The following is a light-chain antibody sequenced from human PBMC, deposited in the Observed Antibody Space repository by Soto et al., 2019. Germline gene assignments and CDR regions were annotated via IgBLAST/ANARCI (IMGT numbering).Light chain of an antibody. J-gene: IGLJ1*01. CDR1: YSNIGAGYD. Sequence: QSVLTQPPSVSGAPGQRVTISCTWSYSNIGAGYDVHWYQQLPGTAPKFFLSGNNNRPSGVPDRFSASKSGTSASLAITGLQAEDEAAYYCQSFDSSLIPFYVFGTGTKVTVL. V-gene: IGLV1-40*01. CDR3: QSFDSSLIPFYV. CDR2: GNN.